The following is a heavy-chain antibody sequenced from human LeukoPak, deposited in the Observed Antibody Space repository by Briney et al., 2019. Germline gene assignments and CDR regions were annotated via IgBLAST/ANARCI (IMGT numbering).Heavy chain of an antibody. CDR3: ARATGWDNWFDP. V-gene: IGHV4-59*01. CDR1: GGSISSYY. CDR2: IHYSGST. D-gene: IGHD6-19*01. Sequence: SETLSLTCTVSGGSISSYYWSWIRQPPGKGLEWIGYIHYSGSTNYNPSLKSRVTISVDTSKNQFSLKLSSVTAADTAVYYCARATGWDNWFDPWGQGTLVTVSS. J-gene: IGHJ5*02.